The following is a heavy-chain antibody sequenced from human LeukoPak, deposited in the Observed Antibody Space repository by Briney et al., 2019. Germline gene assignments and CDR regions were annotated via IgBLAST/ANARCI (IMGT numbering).Heavy chain of an antibody. J-gene: IGHJ4*02. CDR1: GFSFSDYW. D-gene: IGHD6-13*01. Sequence: PGGSLRLSCVASGFSFSDYWMSWVRQAPGKGLEWVANIKEDGTAKFYGDSVKGRFTVSRDNTQNSLFLQLNNLRAEDTSVYFCARGGRAAAGLLPADDWGQGTLVTVSS. CDR2: IKEDGTAK. CDR3: ARGGRAAAGLLPADD. V-gene: IGHV3-7*01.